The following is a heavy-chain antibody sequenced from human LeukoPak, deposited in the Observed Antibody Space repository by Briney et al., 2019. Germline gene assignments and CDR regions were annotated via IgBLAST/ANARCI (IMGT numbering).Heavy chain of an antibody. CDR3: ARVSNYYDSSGYYLEVNNYQDIDY. D-gene: IGHD3-22*01. V-gene: IGHV1-2*02. Sequence: GASVKVSCKASGYTFTSYDINRVRQAPGQGLEWMGWINPNSGGTNYAQKFQGRVTMTRDTSISTAYMELSRLRSDDTAVYYCARVSNYYDSSGYYLEVNNYQDIDYWGQGTLVTVSS. CDR2: INPNSGGT. CDR1: GYTFTSYD. J-gene: IGHJ4*02.